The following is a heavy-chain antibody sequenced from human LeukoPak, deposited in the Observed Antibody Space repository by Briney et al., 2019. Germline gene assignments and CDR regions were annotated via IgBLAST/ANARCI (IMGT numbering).Heavy chain of an antibody. J-gene: IGHJ4*02. CDR3: ARDGYYDSSDSV. Sequence: SETLSLTCTVSGGSISSGGYYWSWIRQHPGKGLEWIGYIYYSGSTYYNPSLKSRVTISVDTSKNQFSLKLSSVTAADTAVYYCARDGYYDSSDSVWGQGTLVTVSS. CDR2: IYYSGST. D-gene: IGHD3-22*01. CDR1: GGSISSGGYY. V-gene: IGHV4-31*03.